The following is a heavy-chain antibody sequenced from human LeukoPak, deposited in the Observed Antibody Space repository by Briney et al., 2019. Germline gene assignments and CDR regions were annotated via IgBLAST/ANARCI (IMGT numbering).Heavy chain of an antibody. Sequence: SETLSLTCTVSGGSISSGSYHWSWIRQPAGKGLEWIGRIYTSGSTNYNPSLKSRVTISVDTSKNQFSLKLSSVTAADTAVYYCARERTAREWQTFDYWGQGTLVTVSS. CDR1: GGSISSGSYH. D-gene: IGHD3-3*01. CDR3: ARERTAREWQTFDY. J-gene: IGHJ4*02. V-gene: IGHV4-61*02. CDR2: IYTSGST.